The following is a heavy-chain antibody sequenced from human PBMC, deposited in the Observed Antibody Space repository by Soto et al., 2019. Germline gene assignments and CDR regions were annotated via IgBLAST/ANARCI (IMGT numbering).Heavy chain of an antibody. Sequence: QVQLQESGPGLVKPSETLSLTCTVSGGSLSGYYWTWIRQPPGKGLEWIGYIFSSGSTNYNPSLESRVTISVDTSKNQFSLELRSVTAADTAVYFCVRESTAMATEYYGMDVWGQGTTVTVSS. CDR2: IFSSGST. CDR1: GGSLSGYY. J-gene: IGHJ6*02. CDR3: VRESTAMATEYYGMDV. V-gene: IGHV4-59*01. D-gene: IGHD5-18*01.